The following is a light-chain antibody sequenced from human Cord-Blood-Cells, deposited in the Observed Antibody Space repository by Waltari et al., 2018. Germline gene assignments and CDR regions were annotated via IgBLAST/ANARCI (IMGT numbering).Light chain of an antibody. J-gene: IGKJ1*01. Sequence: IRMTQSPSSFSASTGDRVTITCRASQGISSYLAWYQQKPGKAPKLLIYAASTLQSGVPSRFSGSGSGTDFTLTISCLQSEDFATYYCQQYYSYPPWTFGQGTKVEIK. CDR3: QQYYSYPPWT. V-gene: IGKV1-8*01. CDR2: AAS. CDR1: QGISSY.